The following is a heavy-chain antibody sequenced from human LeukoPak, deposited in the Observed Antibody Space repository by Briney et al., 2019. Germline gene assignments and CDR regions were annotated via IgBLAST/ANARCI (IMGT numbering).Heavy chain of an antibody. V-gene: IGHV4-4*09. CDR1: GGSISSYY. J-gene: IGHJ3*02. CDR2: IYTSGST. CDR3: ARHLGYCSSTSCYSFAFDI. Sequence: SETLSFTCTVSGGSISSYYWSWLRQPPGKGLEWIGYIYTSGSTNYNPSLKSRATISVDTSTNQFSLKLSSVPAADTAVYYCARHLGYCSSTSCYSFAFDIWGQGTMVTVSS. D-gene: IGHD2-2*01.